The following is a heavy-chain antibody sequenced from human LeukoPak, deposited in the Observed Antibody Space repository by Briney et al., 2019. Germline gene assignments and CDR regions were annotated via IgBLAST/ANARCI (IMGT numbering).Heavy chain of an antibody. CDR3: ASSSIFHNLGYCSGGSCYSGHPGNYFSGC. J-gene: IGHJ4*02. V-gene: IGHV4-59*08. CDR1: GGSFSSYF. D-gene: IGHD2-15*01. Sequence: SETLSLTCTVSGGSFSSYFWSWIRQPPGKGLEWIGYISYGGSNNYNPSLKSRLTTSLDSSTNQFFLKLSTVIAADTAVYYCASSSIFHNLGYCSGGSCYSGHPGNYFSGCWGQGTLVTVSS. CDR2: ISYGGSN.